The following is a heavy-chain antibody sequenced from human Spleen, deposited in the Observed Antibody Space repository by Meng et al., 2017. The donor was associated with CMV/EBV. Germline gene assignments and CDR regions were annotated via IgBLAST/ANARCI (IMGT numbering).Heavy chain of an antibody. V-gene: IGHV4-31*02. CDR3: ARGGNIVLVPAAKWFDP. J-gene: IGHJ5*02. Sequence: SISSGGYYWGWIRQHPGKGLEWIGYIHYSGSTYYNPSLTSRVSMSLDTSKTHFSLKLSSVTAADTAVYYCARGGNIVLVPAAKWFDPWGQGTLVTVSS. CDR2: IHYSGST. D-gene: IGHD2-2*01. CDR1: SISSGGYY.